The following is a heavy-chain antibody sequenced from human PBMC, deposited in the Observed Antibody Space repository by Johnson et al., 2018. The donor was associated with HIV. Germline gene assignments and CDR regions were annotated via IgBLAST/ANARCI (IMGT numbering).Heavy chain of an antibody. J-gene: IGHJ3*02. Sequence: VQLVESGGGLVQPGGSLRLSCAASGFTFSRYDMNWVRQATGKGLEWVSAIGTAGDTYYAGSVKGRFTISRDNGKNSLYLQMNSLRAEDTALYYCARGSRWLLWPGSSFDIWGQGTMVTVSS. CDR1: GFTFSRYD. V-gene: IGHV3-13*01. D-gene: IGHD5-24*01. CDR2: IGTAGDT. CDR3: ARGSRWLLWPGSSFDI.